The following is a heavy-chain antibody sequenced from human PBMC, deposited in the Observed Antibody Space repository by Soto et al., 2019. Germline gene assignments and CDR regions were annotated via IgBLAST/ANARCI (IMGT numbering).Heavy chain of an antibody. CDR1: GFTFSSYA. J-gene: IGHJ6*02. V-gene: IGHV3-64D*08. CDR2: ISSNGGST. D-gene: IGHD6-6*01. CDR3: VNIASQQLVSNYYYGMDV. Sequence: GGSLRLSCSASGFTFSSYAMHWVRQAPGKGLEYVSAISSNGGSTYYADSVKGRFTISRDNSKNTLYLQMSSLRAEDTAVYYCVNIASQQLVSNYYYGMDVWGQGTTVTVSS.